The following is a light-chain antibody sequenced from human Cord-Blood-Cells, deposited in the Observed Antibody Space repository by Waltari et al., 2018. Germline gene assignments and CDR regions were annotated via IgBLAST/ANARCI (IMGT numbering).Light chain of an antibody. CDR2: LAS. V-gene: IGKV4-1*01. Sequence: DIVMTQSPDSLAVSLGERATINCKSSQSVLYSSNNKNYLDWYQQKPGQPPTLLIYLASTRESGVPDRFSGSGSGTDFTLTISSLQAEDVAVYYCQQYYSTPPTFGQGTKVEIK. CDR3: QQYYSTPPT. J-gene: IGKJ1*01. CDR1: QSVLYSSNNKNY.